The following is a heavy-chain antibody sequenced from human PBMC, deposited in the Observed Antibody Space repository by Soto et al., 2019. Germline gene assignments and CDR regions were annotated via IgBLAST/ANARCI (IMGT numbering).Heavy chain of an antibody. CDR2: ISYDGSNK. Sequence: GGSLRLSCAASGFTFSTYGMHWVRQAPGKGLEWVAVISYDGSNKYYADSVKGRFTISRDNSKNTLYLQMNSLRAEDTAVYYCAKGPDVYDFWSGYYNNLFDPWGQGTLVTVSS. CDR3: AKGPDVYDFWSGYYNNLFDP. D-gene: IGHD3-3*01. V-gene: IGHV3-30*18. CDR1: GFTFSTYG. J-gene: IGHJ5*02.